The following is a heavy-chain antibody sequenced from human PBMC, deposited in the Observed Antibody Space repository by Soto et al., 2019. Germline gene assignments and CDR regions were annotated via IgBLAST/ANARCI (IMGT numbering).Heavy chain of an antibody. J-gene: IGHJ5*02. Sequence: ASVKVSCKASGYTFTSYGISWVRQAPGQGLEWMGWISAYNGNTNYAQKLQGRVTMTTDTSTSTAYMELRSLRSDDTAVYYCARDLPRYDFWSGFPQRFDPWGQGTLVTVSS. V-gene: IGHV1-18*01. CDR2: ISAYNGNT. CDR3: ARDLPRYDFWSGFPQRFDP. CDR1: GYTFTSYG. D-gene: IGHD3-3*01.